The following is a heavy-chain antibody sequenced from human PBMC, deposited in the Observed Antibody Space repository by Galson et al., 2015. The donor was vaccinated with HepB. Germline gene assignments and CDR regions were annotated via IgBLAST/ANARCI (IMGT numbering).Heavy chain of an antibody. CDR1: GYTFTSYW. J-gene: IGHJ4*02. CDR3: ARLGFGSGWYPGDFDY. CDR2: TSPGDSDT. D-gene: IGHD6-19*01. Sequence: QSGAEVKKPGESLRISCKGSGYTFTSYWIGWVRQMPGKGLEWMGITSPGDSDTRYSPSFQGQVTISADRSISTAYLQWSSLKASDTAMYFCARLGFGSGWYPGDFDYWGQGTLVTVSS. V-gene: IGHV5-51*01.